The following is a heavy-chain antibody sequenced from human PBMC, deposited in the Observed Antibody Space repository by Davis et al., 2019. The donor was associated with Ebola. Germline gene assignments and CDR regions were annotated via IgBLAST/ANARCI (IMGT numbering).Heavy chain of an antibody. D-gene: IGHD4-17*01. CDR2: ISAYNGNT. Sequence: ASVKVSCKASGYTFISYGISWVRQAPGQGLEWMGWISAYNGNTNYAQKLQGRVTMTTDTSTSTAYMELRSLRSDDTAVYYCARDGDYGDYLYYYYGMDVWGQGTTVTVSS. J-gene: IGHJ6*02. V-gene: IGHV1-18*01. CDR3: ARDGDYGDYLYYYYGMDV. CDR1: GYTFISYG.